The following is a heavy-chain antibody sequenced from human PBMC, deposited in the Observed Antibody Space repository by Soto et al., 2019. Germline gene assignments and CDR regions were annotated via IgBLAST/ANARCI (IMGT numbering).Heavy chain of an antibody. CDR2: IIPIFGTA. CDR1: GYTFTSYG. D-gene: IGHD6-13*01. CDR3: ARDLYSSSWYSDYYYYGMDV. Sequence: SVKVSCKASGYTFTSYGISWVRQAPGQGLEWMGGIIPIFGTANYAQKFQGRVTITADESTSTAYMELSSLRSEDTAVYYCARDLYSSSWYSDYYYYGMDVWGQGTTVTVSS. V-gene: IGHV1-69*13. J-gene: IGHJ6*02.